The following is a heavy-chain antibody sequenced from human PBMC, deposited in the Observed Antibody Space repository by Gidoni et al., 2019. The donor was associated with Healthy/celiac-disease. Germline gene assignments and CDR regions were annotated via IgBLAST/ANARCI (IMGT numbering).Heavy chain of an antibody. Sequence: QVQLQESGPGLVKPSETLSLTCTVSGGSISSYYWSWIRQPPGKGLEWIGYIYYSGSTNYNPSLKSRVTISVDTSKNQFSLKLSSVTAADTAVYYCARDRGARRTWGYCSGGSCYSYMDVWGKGTTVTVSS. D-gene: IGHD2-15*01. V-gene: IGHV4-59*01. CDR3: ARDRGARRTWGYCSGGSCYSYMDV. CDR2: IYYSGST. CDR1: GGSISSYY. J-gene: IGHJ6*03.